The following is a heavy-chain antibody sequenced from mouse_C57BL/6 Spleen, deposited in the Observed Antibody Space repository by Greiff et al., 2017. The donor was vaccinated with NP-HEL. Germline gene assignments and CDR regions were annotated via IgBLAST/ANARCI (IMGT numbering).Heavy chain of an antibody. V-gene: IGHV14-4*01. Sequence: EVQLQESGAELVRPGASVKLSCTASGFNIKDDYMHWVKQRPEQGLEWIGWIDPENGDTEYASKFQGKATITADTSSNTAYLQLSSLTSADTAVYYCATCHYYGSSSFAYWGQGTLVTVSA. CDR1: GFNIKDDY. D-gene: IGHD1-1*01. CDR2: IDPENGDT. J-gene: IGHJ3*01. CDR3: ATCHYYGSSSFAY.